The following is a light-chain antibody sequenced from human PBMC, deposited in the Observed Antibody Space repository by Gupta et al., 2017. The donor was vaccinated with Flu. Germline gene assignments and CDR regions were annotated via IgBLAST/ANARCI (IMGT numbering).Light chain of an antibody. CDR2: END. CDR3: GTWDTTLSSGL. J-gene: IGLJ3*02. CDR1: SSNIGHNY. V-gene: IGLV1-51*02. Sequence: SSSNIGHNYVSWYQHLPGAAPNLLIYENDKRLSGTPDRFSASKSGTSATLDITGLQTGDEADYYCGTWDTTLSSGLFGGGTKLTVL.